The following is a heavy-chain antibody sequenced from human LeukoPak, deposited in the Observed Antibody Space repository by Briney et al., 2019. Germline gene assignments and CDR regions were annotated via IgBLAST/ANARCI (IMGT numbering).Heavy chain of an antibody. V-gene: IGHV3-20*04. D-gene: IGHD3-9*01. CDR3: ARARSTGYYVADY. CDR1: GFTLSDNW. Sequence: GGSLRLSCAVSGFTLSDNWMSWVRQAPGKGLEWVSGINWNGGSTGYADSVKGRFTISRDNAKNSLYLQMNSLRAEDTALYYCARARSTGYYVADYWGQGTLVTVSS. CDR2: INWNGGST. J-gene: IGHJ4*02.